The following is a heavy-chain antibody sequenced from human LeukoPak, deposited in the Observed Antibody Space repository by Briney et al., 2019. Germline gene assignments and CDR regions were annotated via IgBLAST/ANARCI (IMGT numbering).Heavy chain of an antibody. CDR2: ISAYNGNT. CDR1: GYTFTSYG. CDR3: ARDVASSGLPDYYYYYMDV. V-gene: IGHV1-18*01. J-gene: IGHJ6*03. Sequence: ASVKVSCKASGYTFTSYGISWVRQAPGQGLEWMGWISAYNGNTNYAQKLQGRVTMTTDNSTSTAYMELSSLRSEDTAVYYCARDVASSGLPDYYYYYMDVWGKGTTVTVSS. D-gene: IGHD6-19*01.